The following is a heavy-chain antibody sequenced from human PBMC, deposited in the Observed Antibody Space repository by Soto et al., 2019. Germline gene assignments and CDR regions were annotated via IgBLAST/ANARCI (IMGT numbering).Heavy chain of an antibody. J-gene: IGHJ4*02. CDR3: ARERSGRYCSSTSCSTDDY. CDR1: GGTFSSYT. D-gene: IGHD2-2*02. Sequence: QVQLVQSGAEVKKPGSSVKVSCKASGGTFSSYTISWVRQAPGQGLEWMGRIIPILGIANYAQKFQGRVTITADKSTSTAYMELSSLRSEDTAVYYCARERSGRYCSSTSCSTDDYWGQGTLVTVSS. V-gene: IGHV1-69*08. CDR2: IIPILGIA.